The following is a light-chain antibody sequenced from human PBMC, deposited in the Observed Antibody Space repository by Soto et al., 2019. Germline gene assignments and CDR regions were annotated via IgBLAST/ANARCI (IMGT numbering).Light chain of an antibody. J-gene: IGKJ4*01. CDR1: HDVSRN. CDR2: DAS. Sequence: DIQMTQSPSSLSASVGDRVTIACQSSHDVSRNLNWHQQKPGEAPKLLIYDASNLERGVPSRFSGSGSGTDFTVSISLLQPDDVATYYCQHYSSMVSFGGGTAVEIK. V-gene: IGKV1-33*01. CDR3: QHYSSMVS.